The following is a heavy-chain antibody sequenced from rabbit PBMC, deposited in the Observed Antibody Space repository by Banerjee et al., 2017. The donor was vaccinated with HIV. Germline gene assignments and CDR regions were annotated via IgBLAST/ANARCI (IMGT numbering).Heavy chain of an antibody. Sequence: QEQLKETGGGLVQPGGSLTLSCKASGFTISSYSMQWVRQAPGKGLEWIACIWTSSGSTYYATWAKGRFTISKTSSTMVTLQMTSLTAADTATYFCARDLGVGSSYYRDALDPWGPGTLVTVS. D-gene: IGHD8-1*01. CDR3: ARDLGVGSSYYRDALDP. CDR1: GFTISSYS. J-gene: IGHJ2*01. CDR2: IWTSSGST. V-gene: IGHV1S45*01.